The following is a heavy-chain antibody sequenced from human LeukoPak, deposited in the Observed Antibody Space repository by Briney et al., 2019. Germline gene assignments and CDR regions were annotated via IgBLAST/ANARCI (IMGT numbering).Heavy chain of an antibody. CDR1: GYTFTGYY. CDR2: INPNSGGT. Sequence: ASVKVSCKASGYTFTGYYMHWVRQAPGQGLEWMGWINPNSGGTNYAQKFQGRVTMTRDTSISTAYMELSRLRSDDTAVYYCARDPFNYDILTGYYSGARDWGQGTLVTVSS. V-gene: IGHV1-2*02. J-gene: IGHJ4*02. CDR3: ARDPFNYDILTGYYSGARD. D-gene: IGHD3-9*01.